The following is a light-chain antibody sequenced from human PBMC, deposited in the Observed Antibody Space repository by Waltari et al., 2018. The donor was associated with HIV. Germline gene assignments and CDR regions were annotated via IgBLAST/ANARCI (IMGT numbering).Light chain of an antibody. CDR2: YAS. V-gene: IGKV6-21*01. J-gene: IGKJ4*01. CDR1: QNIGES. CDR3: HQTGLVQN. Sequence: EIVLTQSPDFQSVTPKEKVTITCRASQNIGESLHWYQQKPGQSPKLLIKYASQSVSGVPSRFSGSGSGTDFILTINSLEAEDAATYYCHQTGLVQNFGGGTKVEIK.